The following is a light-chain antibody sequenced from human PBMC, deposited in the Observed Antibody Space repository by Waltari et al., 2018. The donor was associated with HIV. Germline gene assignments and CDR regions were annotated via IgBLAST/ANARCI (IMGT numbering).Light chain of an antibody. CDR1: RSDVGYYHY. CDR2: DVT. V-gene: IGLV2-14*03. Sequence: QSALTHPASASGSPRQSFTISCPRSRSDVGYYHYVSWYKQHTGRAPKLVIFDVTNRPSGVSDRFSGSKSGNTASLTISGLQPEDEADYYCCSYTTSITFVFGGGTKLTVL. J-gene: IGLJ3*02. CDR3: CSYTTSITFV.